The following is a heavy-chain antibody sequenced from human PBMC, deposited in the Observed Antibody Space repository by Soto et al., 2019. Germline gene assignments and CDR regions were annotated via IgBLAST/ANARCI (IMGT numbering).Heavy chain of an antibody. CDR3: ARSSGGNFGIIIEGTNWFAP. Sequence: GASLNVSSKERREALTSYYSSWVRQAHRQGLEWMGVINPHGGSTAYAQKCKGRVTLTRDTSASTVYMEVSSLTSEHTAMYYCARSSGGNFGIIIEGTNWFAPWGQGTLVTSPQ. D-gene: IGHD1-26*01. CDR1: REALTSYY. J-gene: IGHJ5*02. V-gene: IGHV1-46*01. CDR2: INPHGGST.